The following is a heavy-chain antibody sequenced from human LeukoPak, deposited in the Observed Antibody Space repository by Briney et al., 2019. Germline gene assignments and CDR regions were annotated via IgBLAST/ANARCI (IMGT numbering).Heavy chain of an antibody. D-gene: IGHD6-13*01. Sequence: AGGSLRLSCAASGSTFSTYSMNWVRQAPGKGLEWVSYISSSTIYYADSVKGRFTVSRDNAKNSLYLQMNSLRAEDTAVYYCARDYKSSWWDYWGQGTLVTVSP. CDR3: ARDYKSSWWDY. V-gene: IGHV3-48*04. CDR2: ISSSTI. CDR1: GSTFSTYS. J-gene: IGHJ4*02.